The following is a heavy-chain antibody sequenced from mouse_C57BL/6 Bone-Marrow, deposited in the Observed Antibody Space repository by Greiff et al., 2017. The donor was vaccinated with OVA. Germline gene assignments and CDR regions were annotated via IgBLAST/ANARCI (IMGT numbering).Heavy chain of an antibody. CDR2: ISGGGGNT. CDR1: GFTFSSYT. D-gene: IGHD1-2*01. V-gene: IGHV5-9*01. Sequence: DVMLVESGGGLVKPGGSLKLSCAASGFTFSSYTMSWVRQTPEKRLEWVATISGGGGNTYYPDSVKGRFTISRDNAKNTLYLQMSSLRSEDTALYPYGYVLFAYWGQGTLVTVSA. J-gene: IGHJ3*01. CDR3: GYVLFAY.